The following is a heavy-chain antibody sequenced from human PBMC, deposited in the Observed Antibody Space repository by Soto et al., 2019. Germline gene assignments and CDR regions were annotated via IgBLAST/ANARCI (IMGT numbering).Heavy chain of an antibody. V-gene: IGHV4-4*02. CDR2: IDHRGST. Sequence: QVQLQESGPGLVKPSVTLSLTCAVSSGSSSSNNWWSWVRQPPGKELEWIGEIDHRGSTNYNPSLKSRVTISVDTSKNQFSLNLNSVTAADTAVYYCASKAWDPPRWFDPWGQGTMVTVSS. D-gene: IGHD1-26*01. CDR3: ASKAWDPPRWFDP. CDR1: SGSSSSNNW. J-gene: IGHJ5*02.